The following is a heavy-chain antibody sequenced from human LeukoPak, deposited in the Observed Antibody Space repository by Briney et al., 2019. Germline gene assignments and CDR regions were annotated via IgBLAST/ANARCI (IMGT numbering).Heavy chain of an antibody. CDR3: ARDPTTVTTLDPKYYFDY. V-gene: IGHV3-30-3*01. CDR1: GFTFSSYA. CDR2: ISYDGSNK. D-gene: IGHD4-17*01. J-gene: IGHJ4*02. Sequence: PGRSLRLSCAASGFTFSSYAMHWVRQAPGKGLEWVAVISYDGSNKYYADSVKGRFTISRDNSKNTLYLQMNSLRAEDTAVYYCARDPTTVTTLDPKYYFDYWGQGTLVTVSS.